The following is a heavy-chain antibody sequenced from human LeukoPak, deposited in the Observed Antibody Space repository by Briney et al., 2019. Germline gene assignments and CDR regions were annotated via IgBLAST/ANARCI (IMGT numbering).Heavy chain of an antibody. V-gene: IGHV3-43*01. D-gene: IGHD3-9*01. CDR1: GFTFDDYN. Sequence: GGSLRLSCAASGFTFDDYNMHWVRQAPGKGLEWVSLISWDGGSTYYADSVKGRFTISRDNSKNSLYLQMNSLRTEDTALYYCAKGNILTGPPDYWGQGTLVTVSS. J-gene: IGHJ4*02. CDR2: ISWDGGST. CDR3: AKGNILTGPPDY.